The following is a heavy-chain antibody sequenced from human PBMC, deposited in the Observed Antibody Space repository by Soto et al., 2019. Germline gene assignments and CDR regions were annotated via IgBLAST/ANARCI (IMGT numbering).Heavy chain of an antibody. J-gene: IGHJ6*02. V-gene: IGHV3-49*04. D-gene: IGHD3-9*01. CDR1: GFTFGDYA. CDR3: TSSPTWYYDILTGYYMDPYYYYGMDV. CDR2: IRSKAYGGTT. Sequence: GGSLRLSCTASGFTFGDYAMSWVRQAPGKGLEWVGFIRSKAYGGTTEYAASVKGRFTISRDDSKSIAYLQMNSLKTEDTAVYYCTSSPTWYYDILTGYYMDPYYYYGMDVWGQGTTVTVSS.